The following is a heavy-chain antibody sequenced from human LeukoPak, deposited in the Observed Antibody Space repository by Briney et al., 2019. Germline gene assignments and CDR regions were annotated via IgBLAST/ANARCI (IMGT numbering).Heavy chain of an antibody. D-gene: IGHD6-13*01. Sequence: GGSLRLSCAASGFTFNTYSMNWVRQAPGKGLEWVSHISSSSSTIYYADYVKGRFTISRDNAKTSLYLQMNSLRDEDTAVYYCARVEQQPRAVCGMDVWGPGTTVTVSS. V-gene: IGHV3-48*02. CDR1: GFTFNTYS. CDR3: ARVEQQPRAVCGMDV. CDR2: ISSSSSTI. J-gene: IGHJ6*02.